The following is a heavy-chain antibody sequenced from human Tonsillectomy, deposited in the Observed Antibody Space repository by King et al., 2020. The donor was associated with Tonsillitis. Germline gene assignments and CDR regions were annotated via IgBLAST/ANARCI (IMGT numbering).Heavy chain of an antibody. J-gene: IGHJ4*02. V-gene: IGHV1-8*01. D-gene: IGHD5-12*01. CDR1: GYTFTNYD. CDR2: MNPNSGNT. CDR3: AKFRWLRSLDGFDY. Sequence: QLVQSGAEVKKPGASVKVSCKASGYTFTNYDINWVRQASGQGLEWMGWMNPNSGNTAYAQKFQGRVTMTRNTSISTAYMELSSLRSEDTAVYYCAKFRWLRSLDGFDYWGQGTLLTVSS.